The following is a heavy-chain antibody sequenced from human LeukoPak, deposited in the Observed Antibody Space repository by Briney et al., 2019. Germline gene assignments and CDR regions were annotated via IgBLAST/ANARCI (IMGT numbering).Heavy chain of an antibody. CDR1: GFTFSSYG. D-gene: IGHD6-19*01. CDR2: IRYDGSNK. V-gene: IGHV3-30*02. Sequence: GGSLRLSCAASGFTFSSYGMHWVRQAPGKGLEWVAFIRYDGSNKYYADSVKGRFTISRDNSKNTLYLQMNSLRAEDTAVYYCARVLVRAVAGTSYFDYWGQGTLVTVSS. CDR3: ARVLVRAVAGTSYFDY. J-gene: IGHJ4*02.